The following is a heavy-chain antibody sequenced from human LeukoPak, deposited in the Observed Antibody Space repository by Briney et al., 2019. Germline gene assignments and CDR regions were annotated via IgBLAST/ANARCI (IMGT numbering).Heavy chain of an antibody. CDR3: ARDTPPSTAAPYYMDV. Sequence: SVKVSCKASGGAFSSSAVSWVRQAPGQGLEWMGGIIPVFNSPNYAQKFLGRLTITADESTRTAYMELSSLRSEDTAVYYCARDTPPSTAAPYYMDVWGKGTTVTVSS. D-gene: IGHD2-2*01. CDR2: IIPVFNSP. CDR1: GGAFSSSA. V-gene: IGHV1-69*01. J-gene: IGHJ6*03.